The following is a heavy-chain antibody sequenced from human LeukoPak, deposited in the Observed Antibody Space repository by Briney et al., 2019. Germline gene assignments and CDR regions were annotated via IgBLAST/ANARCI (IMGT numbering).Heavy chain of an antibody. CDR2: VKQGGSDK. CDR3: AREGYYDSSGYSWDTFDI. Sequence: GGSLRLSCAASGFTFSNYWMSWVRQAPGKGLEWVANVKQGGSDKYYLDSVKGRFTVSRDNAKNSLYLQMNSLRAEDTAVYYCAREGYYDSSGYSWDTFDIWGQGTMVTVSS. V-gene: IGHV3-7*01. CDR1: GFTFSNYW. D-gene: IGHD3-22*01. J-gene: IGHJ3*02.